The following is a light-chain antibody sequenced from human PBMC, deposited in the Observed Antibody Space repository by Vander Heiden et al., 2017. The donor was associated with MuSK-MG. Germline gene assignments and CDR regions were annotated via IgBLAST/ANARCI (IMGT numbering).Light chain of an antibody. Sequence: QSVLTQPPSASGTPGQRVTISCSGSSSNIGSNYVYLYQQLPGPSPNLLIYSNNQRPSGVHDRFSGSKSGTSASLAISGLRAEDEADYYCAAWDDSLSGVVFGGGTKLTVL. J-gene: IGLJ2*01. V-gene: IGLV1-47*02. CDR3: AAWDDSLSGVV. CDR1: SSNIGSNY. CDR2: SNN.